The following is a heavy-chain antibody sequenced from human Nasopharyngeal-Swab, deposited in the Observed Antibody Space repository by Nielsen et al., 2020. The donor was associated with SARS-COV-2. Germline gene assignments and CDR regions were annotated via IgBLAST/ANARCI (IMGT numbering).Heavy chain of an antibody. Sequence: SETLSLTCAVSGGSVSSDNWWGWVRQPPGKRLEWIGEVKHNVSTNYNPSLKSRVTISLDKTKNQVSLRVNSLTAADTAVYYCAREVVGGLVDSWGQGTLVTVSS. V-gene: IGHV4-4*02. D-gene: IGHD1-26*01. J-gene: IGHJ4*02. CDR1: GGSVSSDNW. CDR2: VKHNVST. CDR3: AREVVGGLVDS.